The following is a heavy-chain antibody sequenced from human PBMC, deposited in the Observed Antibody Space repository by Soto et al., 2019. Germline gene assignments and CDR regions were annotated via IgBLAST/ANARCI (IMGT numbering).Heavy chain of an antibody. V-gene: IGHV1-69*12. CDR3: AVGEMAQRGFYFDY. J-gene: IGHJ4*02. CDR1: GGTFSSYA. D-gene: IGHD3-10*01. Sequence: QVQLVQSGAEVKKPGSSVKVSCKASGGTFSSYAISWVRQAPGQGLEWMGGIIPIFGTANYAQKFQGRVTITADESTSIAYMELSSLRSEDTAVYYCAVGEMAQRGFYFDYWGQGALVTVSS. CDR2: IIPIFGTA.